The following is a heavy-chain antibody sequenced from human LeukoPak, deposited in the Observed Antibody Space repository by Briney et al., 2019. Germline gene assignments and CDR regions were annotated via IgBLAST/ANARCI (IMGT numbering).Heavy chain of an antibody. J-gene: IGHJ4*02. CDR3: ARDLVLGAHFDY. Sequence: SQTLSLTCAISGDSVSSNSAAWDWIRQSPWRGLEWLGRTYYRSKWYNDYAVAVESLITINPDTSKNQFSLQLNSVTPEDTAVYYCARDLVLGAHFDYWGQGTLVTVSS. CDR1: GDSVSSNSAA. D-gene: IGHD3-3*02. V-gene: IGHV6-1*01. CDR2: TYYRSKWYN.